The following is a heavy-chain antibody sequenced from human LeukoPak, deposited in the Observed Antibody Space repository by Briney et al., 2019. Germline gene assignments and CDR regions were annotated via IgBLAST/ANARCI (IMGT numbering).Heavy chain of an antibody. V-gene: IGHV3-23*01. J-gene: IGHJ5*02. CDR2: IGSGGTTT. CDR1: GFSFNSYA. CDR3: ARPGLPVAGTPWFDP. Sequence: GGSLRLSCTASGFSFNSYAMSWVRQAPGEGLEWVAAIGSGGTTTSYADSVKGRFIISRDNSKNTLYLQMNSLGAEDTAVFYCARPGLPVAGTPWFDPWGQGTLVTVSS. D-gene: IGHD2-15*01.